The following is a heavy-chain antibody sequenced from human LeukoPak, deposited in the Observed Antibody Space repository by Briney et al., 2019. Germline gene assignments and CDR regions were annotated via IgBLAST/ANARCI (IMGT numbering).Heavy chain of an antibody. V-gene: IGHV3-74*01. CDR1: GFTFSSDW. CDR3: ARGVRGRYGTAL. CDR2: INPAGSST. D-gene: IGHD2-21*02. Sequence: PGGSLRLSCAASGFTFSSDWMHWVRQAPGQGLVWVSRINPAGSSTNYADSVKGRFTISRDNAMTTLYLHLNSLRAEETTAYYCARGVRGRYGTALWGQGTLVTVSS. J-gene: IGHJ4*02.